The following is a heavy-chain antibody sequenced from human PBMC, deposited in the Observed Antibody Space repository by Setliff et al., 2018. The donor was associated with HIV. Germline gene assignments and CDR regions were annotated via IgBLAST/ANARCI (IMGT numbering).Heavy chain of an antibody. CDR1: GFTFSSYV. CDR3: VKDVLKFWSGSGALDF. CDR2: MSTGGDIK. Sequence: PGGSLRLSCAATGFTFSSYVLHWVRQAPGKGLEWVAVMSTGGDIKIYADSVKGRFNILRDDSKKTAYLQMNSLRDEDTAVYYCVKDVLKFWSGSGALDFWGPGTLVTVSS. V-gene: IGHV3-30*18. J-gene: IGHJ4*02. D-gene: IGHD3-3*01.